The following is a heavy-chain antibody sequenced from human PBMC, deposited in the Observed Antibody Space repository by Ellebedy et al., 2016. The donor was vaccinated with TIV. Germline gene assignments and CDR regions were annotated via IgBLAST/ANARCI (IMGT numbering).Heavy chain of an antibody. CDR2: INPNSGGT. CDR3: ARPLTPGIAVAGLDY. CDR1: GYTFTSYY. D-gene: IGHD6-19*01. J-gene: IGHJ4*02. Sequence: ASVQVSCXASGYTFTSYYMHWVRQAPGQGLEWMGWINPNSGGTNYAQKLQGWVTMTRDTSISTAYMELSRLRSDDTAGNYCARPLTPGIAVAGLDYWGQGTLVTDSS. V-gene: IGHV1-2*04.